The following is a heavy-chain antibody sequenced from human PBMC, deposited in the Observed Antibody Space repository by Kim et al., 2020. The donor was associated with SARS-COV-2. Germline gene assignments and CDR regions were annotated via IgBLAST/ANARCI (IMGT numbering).Heavy chain of an antibody. CDR3: AKLVGTSGYDSAYYYYGMDV. CDR2: ISGSGGST. V-gene: IGHV3-23*01. Sequence: GGSLRLSCAASGFTFSSYAMSWVRQAPGKGLEWVSAISGSGGSTYYADSVKGRFTISRDNSKNTLYLQMNSLRAEDTAVYYCAKLVGTSGYDSAYYYYGMDVWGQGTTVTVSS. J-gene: IGHJ6*02. CDR1: GFTFSSYA. D-gene: IGHD5-12*01.